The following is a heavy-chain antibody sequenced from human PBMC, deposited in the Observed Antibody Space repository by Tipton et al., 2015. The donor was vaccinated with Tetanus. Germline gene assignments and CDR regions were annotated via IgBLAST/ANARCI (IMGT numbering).Heavy chain of an antibody. Sequence: SLRLSCTASGFSFSSCYMVWLRQAPGKGLEWLSFISHSGTTIYNADSVKGRFTISRDNAENSVYLQLNSLRAEDTAAYYCARDYTSYYAYYGMDVWGQGTTVTVSS. V-gene: IGHV3-11*04. CDR2: ISHSGTTI. J-gene: IGHJ6*02. D-gene: IGHD3-16*01. CDR1: GFSFSSCY. CDR3: ARDYTSYYAYYGMDV.